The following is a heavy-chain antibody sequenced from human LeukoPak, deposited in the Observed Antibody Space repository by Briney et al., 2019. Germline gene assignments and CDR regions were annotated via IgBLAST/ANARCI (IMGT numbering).Heavy chain of an antibody. J-gene: IGHJ4*02. D-gene: IGHD5-24*01. CDR1: GGSVSGGSYY. CDR3: ARGEPPPRRDGYPITY. Sequence: PSETLSLTCTVSGGSVSGGSYYWSWIRQPPGKGLEWIGYIYYSGSTNYNPSLKSRVTISVDTSKNQFSLKLSSVTAADTAVYYCARGEPPPRRDGYPITYWGQGTLVTVSS. CDR2: IYYSGST. V-gene: IGHV4-61*01.